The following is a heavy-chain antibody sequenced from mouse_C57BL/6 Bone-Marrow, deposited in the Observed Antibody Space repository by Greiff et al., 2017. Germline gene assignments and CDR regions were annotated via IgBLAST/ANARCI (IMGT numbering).Heavy chain of an antibody. D-gene: IGHD1-1*01. CDR1: GYTFTDYY. CDR3: ARTGGSSFYFDY. CDR2: INPYNGGT. V-gene: IGHV1-19*01. J-gene: IGHJ2*01. Sequence: VHVKQSGPVLVKPGASVKMSCKASGYTFTDYYMNWVKQSHGKSLEWIGVINPYNGGTSYNQKFKGKATLTVDKSSSTAYMELNSLTSEDSAVYYCARTGGSSFYFDYWGQGTTLTVSS.